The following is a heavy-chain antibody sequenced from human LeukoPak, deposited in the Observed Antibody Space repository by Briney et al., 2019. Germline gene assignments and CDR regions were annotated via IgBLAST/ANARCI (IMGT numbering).Heavy chain of an antibody. D-gene: IGHD3-3*01. Sequence: PGGSLRLSCAASGFTVSSNYMSWVRQAPGKGLEWVSVLYSGGSTYYADSVKGRFTISRDNSKNTLYLQMNSLRAEDTAVYYCARGGGVRFRDPHAFDIWGQGTMVTVSS. CDR3: ARGGGVRFRDPHAFDI. CDR1: GFTVSSNY. J-gene: IGHJ3*02. V-gene: IGHV3-66*01. CDR2: LYSGGST.